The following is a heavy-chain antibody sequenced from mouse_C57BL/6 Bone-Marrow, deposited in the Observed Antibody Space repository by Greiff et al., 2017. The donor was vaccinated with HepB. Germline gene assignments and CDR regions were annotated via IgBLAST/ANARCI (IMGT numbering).Heavy chain of an antibody. CDR1: GFTFSSYG. Sequence: EVMLVESGGDLVKPGGSLKLSCAASGFTFSSYGMSWVRQTPDKRLEWVATISSGGSYTYYPDSVKGRFTISRDNAKNTLYLQKSSLKSEDTAMYYCARREDYWGQGTTLTVSS. CDR3: ARREDY. V-gene: IGHV5-6*02. J-gene: IGHJ2*01. CDR2: ISSGGSYT.